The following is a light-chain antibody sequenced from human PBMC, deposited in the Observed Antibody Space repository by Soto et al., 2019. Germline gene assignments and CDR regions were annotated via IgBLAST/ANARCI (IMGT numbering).Light chain of an antibody. CDR1: SSDVGGYNY. Sequence: QSALTQPASLSGSPGQSITISCTGTSSDVGGYNYVSWYQQHPGKAPKLMIYEVSNRPSGVSNRFSGSMSGNTASLTISGLQAEDEADYYCSSYTSSSTLVFGTGTKLTVL. CDR3: SSYTSSSTLV. V-gene: IGLV2-14*01. CDR2: EVS. J-gene: IGLJ1*01.